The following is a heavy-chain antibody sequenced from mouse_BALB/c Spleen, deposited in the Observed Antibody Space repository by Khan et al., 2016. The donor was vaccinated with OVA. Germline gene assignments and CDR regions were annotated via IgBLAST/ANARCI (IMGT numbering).Heavy chain of an antibody. CDR3: ARLAYYYNSEGFAY. CDR2: ISSGGSYT. J-gene: IGHJ3*01. Sequence: EVKLEVSGGDLVKPGGSLKLSCAASGFTFSTYGMSWVRQTPDKRLEWVATISSGGSYTYYPDNVKGRFTISRDTAKNTLYLQMSSLKSEDTAMYYCARLAYYYNSEGFAYWGQGTLVTVSA. D-gene: IGHD1-1*01. V-gene: IGHV5-6*02. CDR1: GFTFSTYG.